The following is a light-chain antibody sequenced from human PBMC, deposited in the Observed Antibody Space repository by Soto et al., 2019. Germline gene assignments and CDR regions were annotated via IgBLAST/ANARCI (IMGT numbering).Light chain of an antibody. J-gene: IGLJ1*01. CDR2: EVT. V-gene: IGLV2-23*02. CDR1: SSDVGSYNL. Sequence: QSVLTQPASVSGSPGQSITISCTGTSSDVGSYNLVSWYQQYPGKAPKLMIYEVTQRPSGVSNRFSGSKSGNTASLTISGLQAEDEADYYRCSYARGSTYVFGTGTKVTVL. CDR3: CSYARGSTYV.